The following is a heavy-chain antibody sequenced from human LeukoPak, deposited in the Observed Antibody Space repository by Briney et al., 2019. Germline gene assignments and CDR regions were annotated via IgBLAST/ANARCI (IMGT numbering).Heavy chain of an antibody. Sequence: GGSLRLSCAASRFTFDDYAMHWVRQAPGKGLEWVSGISWNSGSIGYADSVKGRFTISRDNTKNSLYLQMNSLRAEDTALYYCAKNVEGRCPLYYFDYWGQGTLVTVSS. J-gene: IGHJ4*02. CDR1: RFTFDDYA. D-gene: IGHD5-24*01. V-gene: IGHV3-9*01. CDR3: AKNVEGRCPLYYFDY. CDR2: ISWNSGSI.